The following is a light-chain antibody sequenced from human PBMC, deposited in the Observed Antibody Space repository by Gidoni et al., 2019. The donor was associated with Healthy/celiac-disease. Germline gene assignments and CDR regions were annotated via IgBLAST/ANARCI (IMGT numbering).Light chain of an antibody. J-gene: IGLJ2*01. V-gene: IGLV2-11*01. Sequence: QSALTPPRSVSGSPGQSGTISCTGTSSDVGGYNYVSWYQQHPGKAPKLMIYDVSKRPSGVPDRFSGSKSCNTASLTISGLQAEDEADYYCCSYAGSYTFYVVFGGGTKLT. CDR2: DVS. CDR1: SSDVGGYNY. CDR3: CSYAGSYTFYVV.